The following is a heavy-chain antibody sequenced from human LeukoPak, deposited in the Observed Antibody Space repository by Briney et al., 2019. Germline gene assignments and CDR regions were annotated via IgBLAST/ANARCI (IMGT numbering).Heavy chain of an antibody. CDR1: GFTFSSYA. D-gene: IGHD1-26*01. J-gene: IGHJ4*02. V-gene: IGHV3-30-3*01. Sequence: GRSLRLSCAASGFTFSSYAMHWVRQAPGKGLEWVAVISYDGSNKYYADSVKGRFTISRDNSKNTLYLQMNSLRAEDTAVYYCAKDPVGASYDYFDYWGQGTLVTVSS. CDR3: AKDPVGASYDYFDY. CDR2: ISYDGSNK.